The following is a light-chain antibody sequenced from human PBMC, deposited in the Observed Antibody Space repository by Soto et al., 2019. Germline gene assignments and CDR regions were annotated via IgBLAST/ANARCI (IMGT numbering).Light chain of an antibody. CDR3: SSYTSSSTLYV. J-gene: IGLJ1*01. CDR1: SSDVGGYNY. V-gene: IGLV2-14*01. CDR2: EVS. Sequence: QSVLSQPASVSGSPGQSITISGTGTSSDVGGYNYVSWYQHHPGKAPKLMIYEVSNRPSGVSNRFSGSKSGNTASLTISGLQAEEEADYYCSSYTSSSTLYVFGTGTKVTVL.